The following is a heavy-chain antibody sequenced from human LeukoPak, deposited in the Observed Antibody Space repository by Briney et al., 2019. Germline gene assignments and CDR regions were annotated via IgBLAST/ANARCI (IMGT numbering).Heavy chain of an antibody. J-gene: IGHJ4*02. D-gene: IGHD6-19*01. Sequence: SQTLSLTCAISGDSISSNSFAWNWIRQSPSRGLEWLGRTYYRSKWYNDYAVSVKSRITINPDTSKSQFSLQLNSVTPEDTAVYYCARAVAGTEGWFDYWGQGTLVTVSS. CDR1: GDSISSNSFA. V-gene: IGHV6-1*01. CDR3: ARAVAGTEGWFDY. CDR2: TYYRSKWYN.